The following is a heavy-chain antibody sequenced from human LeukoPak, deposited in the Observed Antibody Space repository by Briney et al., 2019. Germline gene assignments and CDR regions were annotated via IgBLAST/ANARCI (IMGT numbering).Heavy chain of an antibody. Sequence: ASVKVSCKASGYTFTSYGISWVRQAPGQGLEWMGWISAYNGNTNYAQKLQGRVTMTTDTSTSTAYMELSSLRSEDTAVYYCARAIGKQPYYYYYYMDVWGKGTTVTVSS. CDR1: GYTFTSYG. D-gene: IGHD5-18*01. V-gene: IGHV1-18*01. J-gene: IGHJ6*03. CDR3: ARAIGKQPYYYYYYMDV. CDR2: ISAYNGNT.